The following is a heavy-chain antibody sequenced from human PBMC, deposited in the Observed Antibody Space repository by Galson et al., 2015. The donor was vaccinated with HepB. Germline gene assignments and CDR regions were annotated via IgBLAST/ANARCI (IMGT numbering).Heavy chain of an antibody. J-gene: IGHJ4*02. V-gene: IGHV3-7*03. CDR3: ARDSTYYDGSAYYDNLDS. D-gene: IGHD3-22*01. Sequence: SLRLSCAASGFTFSSYWMTWVRQAPGKGLEWVANINQDGAKKNYVDSVKGRFTISRDNAKNSLYLEMNSLRAEGTAMYHCARDSTYYDGSAYYDNLDSWGQGTLVTVSS. CDR2: INQDGAKK. CDR1: GFTFSSYW.